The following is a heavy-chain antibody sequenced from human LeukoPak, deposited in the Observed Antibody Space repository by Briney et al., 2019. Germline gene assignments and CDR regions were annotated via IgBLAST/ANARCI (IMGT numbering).Heavy chain of an antibody. CDR1: GFPFSNAR. J-gene: IGHJ4*02. D-gene: IGHD3-9*01. CDR3: ARELRYFDWRYFDY. Sequence: GGSLRLSCAASGFPFSNARMSWVRQAPGKGLEWVSVIYSGGSTYYADSVKGRFTISRDNSKNTLYLQMNSLRAEDTAVYYCARELRYFDWRYFDYWGQGTLVTVSS. CDR2: IYSGGST. V-gene: IGHV3-53*01.